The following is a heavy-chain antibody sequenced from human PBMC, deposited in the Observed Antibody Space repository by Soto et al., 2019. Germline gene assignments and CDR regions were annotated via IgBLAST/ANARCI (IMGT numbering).Heavy chain of an antibody. CDR3: ARADCGGQCPCDY. CDR2: IWYDGSVK. J-gene: IGHJ4*02. CDR1: GFTFGTYG. Sequence: WGSLRLSCAASGFTFGTYGMHWVRRAPGKGLEWVAGIWYDGSVKTYADSVKGRFSISRDNSQNTVYLQMNTLRAGDTAVYYCARADCGGQCPCDYWGQGTLVTVSS. V-gene: IGHV3-33*01. D-gene: IGHD2-21*01.